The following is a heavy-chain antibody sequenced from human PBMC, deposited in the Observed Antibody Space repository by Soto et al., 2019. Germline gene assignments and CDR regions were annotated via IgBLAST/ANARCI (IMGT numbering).Heavy chain of an antibody. Sequence: EVQLVESGGGFVRPGGSRILSCVASGFTFDDYGMHWVRQVPGKGLEWVAGISWNRGTIGYADSVRDRFTIYRHNAKNSLFLQMTSLRTADTAIYYCGKSKDLVVDPAAPVCEHWGQGIMVTVSS. V-gene: IGHV3-9*01. D-gene: IGHD2-15*01. J-gene: IGHJ1*01. CDR2: ISWNRGTI. CDR3: GKSKDLVVDPAAPVCEH. CDR1: GFTFDDYG.